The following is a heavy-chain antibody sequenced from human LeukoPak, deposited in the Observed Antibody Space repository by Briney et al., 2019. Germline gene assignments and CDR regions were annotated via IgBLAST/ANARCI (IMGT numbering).Heavy chain of an antibody. CDR2: IYSGGST. J-gene: IGHJ6*03. CDR1: GFTVSSNY. V-gene: IGHV3-53*01. D-gene: IGHD2-2*02. Sequence: GGSLRLSCAASGFTVSSNYMSWVRQAPGKGLEWVSVIYSGGSTYYADSVKGRFTISRDNSKNTLYLQMNSLRAEDTAVYYCARDRVRYCSSTSCYTKYYYYYYMDVWGKGTTVTVSS. CDR3: ARDRVRYCSSTSCYTKYYYYYYMDV.